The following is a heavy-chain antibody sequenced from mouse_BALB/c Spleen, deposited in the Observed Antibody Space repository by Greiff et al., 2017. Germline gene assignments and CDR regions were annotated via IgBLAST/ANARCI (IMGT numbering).Heavy chain of an antibody. CDR1: GYAFTNYW. D-gene: IGHD1-1*01. J-gene: IGHJ1*01. V-gene: IGHV1-63*01. Sequence: VQLQQSGAELVRPGTSVKISCKASGYAFTNYWLGWVKQRPGHGLEWIGDIYPGSGNTYYNEKFKGKATLTADKSSSTAYMQLSSLTSEDSAVYFCARSCSSLWYFDVWGAGTTVTVSS. CDR3: ARSCSSLWYFDV. CDR2: IYPGSGNT.